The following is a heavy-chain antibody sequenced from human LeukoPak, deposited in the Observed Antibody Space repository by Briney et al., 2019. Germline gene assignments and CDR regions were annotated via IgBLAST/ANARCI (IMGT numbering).Heavy chain of an antibody. J-gene: IGHJ6*04. Sequence: GGSLRLSCAASGFAFNTYGIHWVRQAPGKGLEWVAVISYDGSNKYYADSVKGRFTISRDNSKNTLYLQMNSLRAEDTAVYYCARTGYSSGWYYYYYGMDVWGKGTTVTVSS. CDR3: ARTGYSSGWYYYYYGMDV. V-gene: IGHV3-30*03. CDR1: GFAFNTYG. CDR2: ISYDGSNK. D-gene: IGHD6-19*01.